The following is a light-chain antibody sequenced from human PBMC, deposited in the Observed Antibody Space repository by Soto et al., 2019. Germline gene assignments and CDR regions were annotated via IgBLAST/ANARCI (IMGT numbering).Light chain of an antibody. V-gene: IGKV3-15*01. J-gene: IGKJ5*01. CDR3: QQYNSWPPIT. CDR1: QSVNSN. CDR2: GIS. Sequence: EMVMTQSPAILSVSPGESATLSCRAIQSVNSNYLAWYQQHPGQPPRLLIYGISTRATGIPARFSGSGSGTEFSLTISSLQSEDFAVYYCQQYNSWPPITFGQGTRLEN.